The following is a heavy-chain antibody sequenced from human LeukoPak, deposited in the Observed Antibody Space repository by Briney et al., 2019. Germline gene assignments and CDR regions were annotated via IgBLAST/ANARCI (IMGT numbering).Heavy chain of an antibody. J-gene: IGHJ6*03. CDR1: GGTFSSYA. Sequence: ASVRVSCKASGGTFSSYAISWVRQAPGQGLEWMGGIIPIFGTANYAQKFQGRVTITTDESTSTAYMELSSLRSEDTAVYYCARVGNYCSSTSCYPNYYYYYMDVWGKGTTVTVSS. V-gene: IGHV1-69*05. CDR2: IIPIFGTA. CDR3: ARVGNYCSSTSCYPNYYYYYMDV. D-gene: IGHD2-2*01.